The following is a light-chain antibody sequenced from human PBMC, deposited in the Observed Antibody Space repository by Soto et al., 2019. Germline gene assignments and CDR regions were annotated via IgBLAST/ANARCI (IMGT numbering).Light chain of an antibody. Sequence: EIVLTQSPGTLSLSPGERASLSCRASHDVISNSLAWYQKKVGQPPRLLIYAASKRATDIPDRFSGGGSGTDFTLPIDRLESEDFAVYYCHQYGRSPTSFGQGTRVEIK. CDR2: AAS. CDR1: HDVISNS. J-gene: IGKJ1*01. CDR3: HQYGRSPTS. V-gene: IGKV3-20*01.